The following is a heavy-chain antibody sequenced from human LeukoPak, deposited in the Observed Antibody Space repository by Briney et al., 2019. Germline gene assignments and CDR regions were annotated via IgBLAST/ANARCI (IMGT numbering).Heavy chain of an antibody. V-gene: IGHV3-21*01. D-gene: IGHD1-26*01. J-gene: IGHJ3*02. CDR3: ARDDGSYFAFDI. CDR1: GFTFSSYS. Sequence: GGSLRLSCAASGFTFSSYSKNWVRQAPGKGLEWVSFISSSSSYMYYADAVKGRFTIARDNAKNSLYLQMNSLRAADTAVYYCARDDGSYFAFDIWGQGTMVTVSS. CDR2: ISSSSSYM.